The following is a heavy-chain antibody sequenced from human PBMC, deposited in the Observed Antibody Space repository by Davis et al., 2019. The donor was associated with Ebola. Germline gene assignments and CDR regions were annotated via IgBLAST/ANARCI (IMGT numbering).Heavy chain of an antibody. CDR2: ISYDGSNK. Sequence: GESLKISCAASGFTFSSYGMHWVRQAPGKGLEWVAVISYDGSNKYYADSVKGRFTISRDNSKNTLYLQMNSLRAEDTAVYYCAKAGAYDFWSGYYMYNWFDPWGQGTLVTVSS. CDR3: AKAGAYDFWSGYYMYNWFDP. J-gene: IGHJ5*02. D-gene: IGHD3-3*01. V-gene: IGHV3-30*18. CDR1: GFTFSSYG.